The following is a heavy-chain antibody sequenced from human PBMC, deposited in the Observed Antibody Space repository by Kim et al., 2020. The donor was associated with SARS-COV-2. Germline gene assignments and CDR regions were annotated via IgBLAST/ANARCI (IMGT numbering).Heavy chain of an antibody. J-gene: IGHJ4*02. V-gene: IGHV3-30*18. CDR1: GFTFSSYG. CDR3: AKEGYSTQILAIGEPYFDY. D-gene: IGHD6-13*01. CDR2: ISYDGSNK. Sequence: GGSLRLSCAASGFTFSSYGMHWVRQAPGKGLEWVAVISYDGSNKYYADSVKGRFTISRDNSKNTLYLQMNSLRAEDTAVYYCAKEGYSTQILAIGEPYFDYWGQGTLVTVSS.